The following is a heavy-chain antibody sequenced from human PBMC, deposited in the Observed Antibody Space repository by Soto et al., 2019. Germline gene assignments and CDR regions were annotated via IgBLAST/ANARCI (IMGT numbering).Heavy chain of an antibody. V-gene: IGHV4-30-4*01. Sequence: SETLSLTCTVSGGSISSGDYYWSWIRQPPGKGLEWIGYIYYSGSTYYNPSLKSRVTISVDTSKNQFSLKLSSVTAADTAVYYCARVGGYYYDSSGAFDIWGQGTMVTVSS. CDR1: GGSISSGDYY. CDR3: ARVGGYYYDSSGAFDI. J-gene: IGHJ3*02. D-gene: IGHD3-22*01. CDR2: IYYSGST.